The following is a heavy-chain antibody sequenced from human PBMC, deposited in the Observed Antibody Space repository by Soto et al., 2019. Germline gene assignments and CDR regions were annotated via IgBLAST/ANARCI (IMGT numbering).Heavy chain of an antibody. V-gene: IGHV3-30-3*01. J-gene: IGHJ5*02. CDR1: GFTFSSYA. Sequence: GGSLRLSCAASGFTFSSYAMHWVRQAPGKGLEWVAVISYDGSNKYYADSVKGRFTISRDNSKNTLYLQMNSLRAEDTAVYYCARDSGLNWFDPWGQGTLVTVSS. D-gene: IGHD3-10*01. CDR2: ISYDGSNK. CDR3: ARDSGLNWFDP.